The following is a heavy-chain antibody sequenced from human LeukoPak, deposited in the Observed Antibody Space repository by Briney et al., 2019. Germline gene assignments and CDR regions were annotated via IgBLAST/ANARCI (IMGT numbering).Heavy chain of an antibody. D-gene: IGHD3-10*01. Sequence: GGSLRLSCAASGFTFSIYAMSWVRQAPGKGLEWVSAISGSGGSTYYADSVKGRFTISRDNSKNTLYLQMNSLRAEDTAVYYCANARGGGPKGPQDYWGQGTLVTVSS. J-gene: IGHJ4*02. CDR2: ISGSGGST. V-gene: IGHV3-23*01. CDR3: ANARGGGPKGPQDY. CDR1: GFTFSIYA.